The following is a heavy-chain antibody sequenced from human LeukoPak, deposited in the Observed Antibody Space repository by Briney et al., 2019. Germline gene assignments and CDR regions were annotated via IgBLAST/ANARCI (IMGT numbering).Heavy chain of an antibody. D-gene: IGHD6-19*01. CDR1: GGSISSGSYY. CDR3: ARQWLVDY. CDR2: IYTSGST. J-gene: IGHJ4*02. Sequence: PSQTLSLTCTVSGGSISSGSYYWRWLRQPAGKGLEWIGRIYTSGSTNYNPSLKSRVTISVDTSKNQFSLKLSSVTAADTAVYYCARQWLVDYWGQGTLVTVSS. V-gene: IGHV4-61*02.